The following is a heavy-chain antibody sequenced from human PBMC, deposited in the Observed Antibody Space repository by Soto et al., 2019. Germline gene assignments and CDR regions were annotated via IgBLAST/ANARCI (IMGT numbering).Heavy chain of an antibody. CDR3: AGMFYGGDSVNNF. D-gene: IGHD2-21*02. CDR2: TSYDGNNR. Sequence: QVRLVESGGGVVQPGRSLRLSCAGSGFSFSSYVLSWVRQAPGRGLEWVAATSYDGNNRYYADSVKGRFIISRDNSENTLDLEMETPRPEDTAVYYCAGMFYGGDSVNNFWGQGTPVTVSS. CDR1: GFSFSSYV. J-gene: IGHJ4*02. V-gene: IGHV3-30-3*01.